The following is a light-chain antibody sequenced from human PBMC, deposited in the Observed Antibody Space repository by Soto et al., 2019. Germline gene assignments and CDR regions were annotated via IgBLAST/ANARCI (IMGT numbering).Light chain of an antibody. V-gene: IGKV1-5*01. CDR1: QGISGW. Sequence: DIRMTHSPSTLSASVRDIVTITCRASQGISGWLAWYQQKPGKAPKLLIYDASSLESAVPSRFSGSGSGTEFTLTISSLRPDDFATYYCQQYNSYWTSGQGTKVDIK. CDR3: QQYNSYWT. CDR2: DAS. J-gene: IGKJ1*01.